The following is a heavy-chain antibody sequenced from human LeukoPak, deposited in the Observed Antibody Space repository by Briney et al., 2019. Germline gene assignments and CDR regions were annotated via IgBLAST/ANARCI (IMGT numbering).Heavy chain of an antibody. CDR2: ISSSSSYI. CDR1: GFTFSSYN. V-gene: IGHV3-21*01. CDR3: ARIDQELSYYYYGMDA. J-gene: IGHJ6*04. Sequence: GGSLRLSCAASGFTFSSYNMNWVRQAPGKGLEWVSSISSSSSYIYYADSVKGRFTISRDNAKNSLYLQMNSLRAEDTAVYYCARIDQELSYYYYGMDAWGKGTTVTVSS. D-gene: IGHD3-16*02.